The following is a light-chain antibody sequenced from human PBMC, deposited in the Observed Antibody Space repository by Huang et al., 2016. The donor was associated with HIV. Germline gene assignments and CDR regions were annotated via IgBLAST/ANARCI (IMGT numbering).Light chain of an antibody. Sequence: DIVMSQSPDSLAVSLGERAPINCKSSQSLLYGSNNMNYLAWYQHRPGQPPKVLIFWASTRASGVPDRFSGSGAGTDFTLTISSLQPEDVAVYYCQQYYSTLALTFGGGTKVEVK. CDR2: WAS. V-gene: IGKV4-1*01. CDR3: QQYYSTLALT. CDR1: QSLLYGSNNMNY. J-gene: IGKJ4*01.